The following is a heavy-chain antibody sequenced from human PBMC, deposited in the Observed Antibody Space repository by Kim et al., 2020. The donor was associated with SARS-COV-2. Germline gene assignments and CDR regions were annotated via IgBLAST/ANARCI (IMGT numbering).Heavy chain of an antibody. CDR1: GYTFTRYA. CDR3: ASGKVAGTGYYYYGMDV. J-gene: IGHJ6*02. CDR2: INAGNGNT. Sequence: ASVKVSCKASGYTFTRYAMHWVRQAPGQRLEWMGWINAGNGNTKYSQKFQGRVTITRDTSASTAYMELSSLRSEDTAVYYCASGKVAGTGYYYYGMDVWGQGTTVTVSS. D-gene: IGHD6-19*01. V-gene: IGHV1-3*01.